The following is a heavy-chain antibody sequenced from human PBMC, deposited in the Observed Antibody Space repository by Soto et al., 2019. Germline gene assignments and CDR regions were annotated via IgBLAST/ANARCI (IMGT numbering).Heavy chain of an antibody. J-gene: IGHJ4*02. V-gene: IGHV3-74*01. CDR1: GFTISSYW. D-gene: IGHD5-12*01. CDR2: INSDGSST. Sequence: EVQLVESGGGLVQPGGSLRLSCAASGFTISSYWMHWVRQAPGKGLVWVSRINSDGSSTNYADSVKGRFTISRDNAKNTLDLQMNSLRVEDTAVYYCAGDQGYVGFDYWGQGTLVTVSS. CDR3: AGDQGYVGFDY.